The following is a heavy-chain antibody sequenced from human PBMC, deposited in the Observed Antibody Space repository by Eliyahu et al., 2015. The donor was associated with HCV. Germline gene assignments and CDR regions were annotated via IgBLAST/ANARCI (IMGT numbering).Heavy chain of an antibody. CDR3: ASGGGGIAVAGTGGWFDP. CDR1: GGSIXXYX. J-gene: IGHJ5*02. V-gene: IGHV4-59*01. D-gene: IGHD6-19*01. Sequence: QVQLQESGPGLVKPSETLSLTCTXSGGSIXXYXRXWIRQPPGKGLXWIGYXHYSGSTNYNPSLKSRVTISVDTSKNQFSLNLTSVTAADTAVYYCASGGGGIAVAGTGGWFDPWGQGTLVTVSS. CDR2: XHYSGST.